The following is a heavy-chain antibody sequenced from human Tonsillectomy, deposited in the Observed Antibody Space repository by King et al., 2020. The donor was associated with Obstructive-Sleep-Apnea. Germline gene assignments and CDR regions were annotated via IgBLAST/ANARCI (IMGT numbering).Heavy chain of an antibody. D-gene: IGHD1-1*01. V-gene: IGHV3-30*04. CDR2: ISYDGSNK. Sequence: VQLVESGGGVVQPGRSLRLSCAASGFPFSSYAIHWVRQAPGKGLEWVAVISYDGSNKYYADSVKGRFTISRDNSKNTLYLQMTSLRAEDTAVFYCARDQPTTTGTPSSFLDCWGQGTLVTVSS. CDR3: ARDQPTTTGTPSSFLDC. J-gene: IGHJ4*02. CDR1: GFPFSSYA.